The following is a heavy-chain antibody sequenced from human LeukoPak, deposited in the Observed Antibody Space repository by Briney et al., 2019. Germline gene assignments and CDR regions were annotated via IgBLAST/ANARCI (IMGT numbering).Heavy chain of an antibody. D-gene: IGHD3-10*01. CDR1: GGSISSGGYY. V-gene: IGHV4-31*03. Sequence: SQTLSLTCTVSGGSISSGGYYWSWIRQHPGKGLEWIGYIYYSGSTYYNPSLKSRVTISVDTSKNQLSLKLSSVTAADTAVYYCARDQRGDSGSYLPYGMDVWGQGTTVTVSS. CDR3: ARDQRGDSGSYLPYGMDV. CDR2: IYYSGST. J-gene: IGHJ6*02.